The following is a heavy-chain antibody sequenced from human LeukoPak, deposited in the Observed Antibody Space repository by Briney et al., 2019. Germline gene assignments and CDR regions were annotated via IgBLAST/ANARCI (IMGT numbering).Heavy chain of an antibody. CDR3: ARVIAVAGGVPPRYFDY. V-gene: IGHV4-30-2*01. CDR2: IYHSGST. Sequence: PSQTLSLTCTVSGGSISSGGYYWSWIRQPPGKGLEWIGYIYHSGSTYYNPSLKSRVTISVDTSKNQFSLKLSSVTAADTAVYYCARVIAVAGGVPPRYFDYWGQGTLVTVSS. CDR1: GGSISSGGYY. J-gene: IGHJ4*02. D-gene: IGHD6-19*01.